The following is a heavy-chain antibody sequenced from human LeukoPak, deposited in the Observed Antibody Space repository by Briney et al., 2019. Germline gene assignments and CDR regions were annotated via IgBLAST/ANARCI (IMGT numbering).Heavy chain of an antibody. J-gene: IGHJ4*02. CDR3: ARGTQEPPDY. CDR2: IYTSGST. Sequence: SETLSLTCAVSGYSISSGYYWGWIRQPPGQGLEWIGRIYTSGSTNYNPSLKSRVTISVDTSKNQFSLKLSSVTAADTAVYYCARGTQEPPDYWGQGTLVTVSS. V-gene: IGHV4-38-2*01. CDR1: GYSISSGYY. D-gene: IGHD1-1*01.